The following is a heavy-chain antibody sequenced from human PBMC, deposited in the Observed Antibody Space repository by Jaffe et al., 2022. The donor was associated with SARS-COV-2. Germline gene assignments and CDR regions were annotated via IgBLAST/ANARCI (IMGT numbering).Heavy chain of an antibody. Sequence: EVQLVESGGGLVQPGGSLRLSCAASGFTFSSYWMSWVRQAPGKGLEWVANIKQDGSEKYYVDSVKGRFTISRDNAKNSLYLQMNSLRAEDTAVYYCARTTGGSSWYPTVDMDVWGKGTTVTVSS. V-gene: IGHV3-7*01. CDR3: ARTTGGSSWYPTVDMDV. CDR2: IKQDGSEK. CDR1: GFTFSSYW. D-gene: IGHD6-13*01. J-gene: IGHJ6*03.